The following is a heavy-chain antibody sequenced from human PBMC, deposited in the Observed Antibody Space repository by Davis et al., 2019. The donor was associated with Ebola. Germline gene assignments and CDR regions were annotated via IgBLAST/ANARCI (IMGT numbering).Heavy chain of an antibody. CDR3: TRGQSGYDSDY. D-gene: IGHD5-12*01. CDR1: GFTFSGSA. J-gene: IGHJ4*02. CDR2: IRSKANSYAT. V-gene: IGHV3-73*01. Sequence: GGSLRLSCAASGFTFSGSAMHWVRQASGKGLEWVGRIRSKANSYATAYAASVKGRFTISRDDSKNTAYLQMNSLKTEDTAVYYCTRGQSGYDSDYWGQGTLVTVSS.